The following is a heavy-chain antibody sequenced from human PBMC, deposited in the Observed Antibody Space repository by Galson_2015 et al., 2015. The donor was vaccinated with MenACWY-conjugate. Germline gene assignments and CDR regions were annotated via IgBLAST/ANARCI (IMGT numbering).Heavy chain of an antibody. Sequence: SETLSLTCAVSGVSIESRTFYWGWIRQPPGKGLEWIGSIYFSGSTYYNSSLKSRVTISVDTSKNQFSLKVNSLTAADTAMYFCARDQWGKWFDPWGQGTQVTVSS. CDR2: IYFSGST. J-gene: IGHJ5*02. CDR3: ARDQWGKWFDP. CDR1: GVSIESRTFY. V-gene: IGHV4-39*07. D-gene: IGHD1-26*01.